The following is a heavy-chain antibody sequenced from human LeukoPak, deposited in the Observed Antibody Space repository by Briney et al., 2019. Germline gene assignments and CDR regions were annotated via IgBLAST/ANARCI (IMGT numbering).Heavy chain of an antibody. CDR1: GGSISRYY. Sequence: SETLSLTCTVSGGSISRYYWSWIRQPPGKGLEWIGYIYYSESTNYNPSLKSRVTMSVDTSKNQFSLKLSSVTAADTAVYYCAEGRGYYDYWGQGTLVTVSS. CDR2: IYYSEST. V-gene: IGHV4-59*01. CDR3: AEGRGYYDY. J-gene: IGHJ4*02.